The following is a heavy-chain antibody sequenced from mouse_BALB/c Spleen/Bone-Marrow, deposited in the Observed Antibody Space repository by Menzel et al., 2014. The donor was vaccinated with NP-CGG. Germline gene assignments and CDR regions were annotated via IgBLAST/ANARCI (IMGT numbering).Heavy chain of an antibody. J-gene: IGHJ2*01. D-gene: IGHD1-1*01. Sequence: EVKLVESGGGLVQPGGSLKLSCAASGFTFSSYGMSWVRQTPDKRLELVATINSNGGSTYYPDSVKGRFTISRDNAKDTLYLQMSSLKSGDTAMYYCARDYYGSSFDYWGQGTTLTVSS. CDR2: INSNGGST. CDR3: ARDYYGSSFDY. V-gene: IGHV5-6-3*01. CDR1: GFTFSSYG.